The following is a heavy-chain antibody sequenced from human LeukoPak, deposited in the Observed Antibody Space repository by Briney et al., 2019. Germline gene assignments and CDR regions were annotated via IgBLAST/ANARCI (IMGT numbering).Heavy chain of an antibody. CDR3: ARDQIRSSTSCYQGASYYYYMDV. CDR2: IYYSGST. Sequence: PSETLSLTCTASGGSISSYYWSWIRQPPGKGLEWIGYIYYSGSTNYNPSLKSRVTISVDTSKNQFSLKLSSVTAADTAVYYCARDQIRSSTSCYQGASYYYYMDVWVKGTTVTVSS. V-gene: IGHV4-59*01. D-gene: IGHD2-2*01. CDR1: GGSISSYY. J-gene: IGHJ6*03.